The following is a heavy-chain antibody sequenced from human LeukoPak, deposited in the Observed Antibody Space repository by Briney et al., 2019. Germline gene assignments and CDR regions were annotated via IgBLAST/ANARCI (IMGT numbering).Heavy chain of an antibody. CDR2: ISSSSSYI. CDR1: GFTFSSYS. Sequence: GGSLRLSCAASGFTFSSYSMNWVRQAPGKGLEWVSSISSSSSYIYYAGSVKGRFTISRDNAKNSLYLQMNSLRAEDTAVYYCARDSSCDYWGQGTLVTVSS. D-gene: IGHD6-13*01. V-gene: IGHV3-21*01. J-gene: IGHJ4*02. CDR3: ARDSSCDY.